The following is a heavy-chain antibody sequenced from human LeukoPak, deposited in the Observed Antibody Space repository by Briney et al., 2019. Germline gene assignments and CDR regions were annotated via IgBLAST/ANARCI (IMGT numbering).Heavy chain of an antibody. Sequence: GGSLRLSRAASGFTFSSYAMSWVRQAPGKGLDWVSSIIDSGDSSAYADSVKGRFIISRDNSNNVLYLQMNSLRAEDTAVYYCAKDGVTTPYYFDYWGQGTLVTVSS. V-gene: IGHV3-23*01. CDR2: IIDSGDSS. CDR3: AKDGVTTPYYFDY. D-gene: IGHD4-17*01. J-gene: IGHJ4*02. CDR1: GFTFSSYA.